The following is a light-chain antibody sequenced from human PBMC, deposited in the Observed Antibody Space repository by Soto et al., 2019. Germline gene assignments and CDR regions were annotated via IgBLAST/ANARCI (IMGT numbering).Light chain of an antibody. Sequence: QPVLAHPASGSGSPGHASTISCTESSSDVGSYTLVSWYQQHPGKVPKLMIYEVSKRPSGVSVRFSGSRSGNTASLTISGLQAEDEADYFCWSYAGSFTYVFGTGTKVTVL. CDR1: SSDVGSYTL. J-gene: IGLJ1*01. V-gene: IGLV2-23*02. CDR2: EVS. CDR3: WSYAGSFTYV.